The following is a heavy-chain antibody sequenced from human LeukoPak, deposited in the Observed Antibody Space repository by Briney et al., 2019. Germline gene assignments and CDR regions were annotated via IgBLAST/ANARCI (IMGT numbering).Heavy chain of an antibody. CDR2: ISGSGGST. D-gene: IGHD4-4*01. Sequence: GGSLRLSCAASGFTFSSYARSWVRQAPGKGLEGVSAISGSGGSTYYADSVKGRFTISRDNSKNTLYLQMNSLRAEDTAVYYCAKGLRRDGYSPFDYWGQGTLVTVSS. CDR3: AKGLRRDGYSPFDY. V-gene: IGHV3-23*01. CDR1: GFTFSSYA. J-gene: IGHJ4*02.